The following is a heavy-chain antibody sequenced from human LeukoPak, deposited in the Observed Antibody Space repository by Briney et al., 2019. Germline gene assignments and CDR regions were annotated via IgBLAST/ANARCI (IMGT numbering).Heavy chain of an antibody. CDR3: ARYSSSWYFRRDNNWFDP. Sequence: SETLSLTCTVSGGSISSYYWSWIRQPPGKGLEWIGYIYYSGSTNYNPSLKSRVTISVDTSKNQFSLKLSSVTAADTAVYYCARYSSSWYFRRDNNWFDPWGQGTLVTVSS. CDR1: GGSISSYY. CDR2: IYYSGST. J-gene: IGHJ5*02. V-gene: IGHV4-59*08. D-gene: IGHD6-13*01.